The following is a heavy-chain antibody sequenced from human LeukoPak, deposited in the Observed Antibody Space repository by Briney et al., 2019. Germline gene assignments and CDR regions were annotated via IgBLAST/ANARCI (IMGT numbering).Heavy chain of an antibody. V-gene: IGHV3-30*02. CDR2: IRYDGSNK. J-gene: IGHJ4*02. CDR3: ARELSRGASGYDH. D-gene: IGHD5-12*01. CDR1: GFTFSSYG. Sequence: GGSLRLSCAASGFTFSSYGMHWVRQAPGKGLEWVAFIRYDGSNKYYADSVKGRFTISRDNSKNTLYLQMNSLRAEDTAVYYCARELSRGASGYDHWGQGTLVTVSS.